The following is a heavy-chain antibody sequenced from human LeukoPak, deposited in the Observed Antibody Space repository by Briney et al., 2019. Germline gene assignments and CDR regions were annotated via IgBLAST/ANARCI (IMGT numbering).Heavy chain of an antibody. D-gene: IGHD3-10*01. Sequence: GGSLRLSCAASGFTFSNYAMSWVRQAPGKGLEWVSTLGGGGIDTYYADSVKGRFTISRDNSKNTLYLQMNSLRAEDTAVYYCAKEAITMVRGVIRYWGQGTLVTVSS. CDR2: LGGGGIDT. CDR1: GFTFSNYA. V-gene: IGHV3-23*01. J-gene: IGHJ4*02. CDR3: AKEAITMVRGVIRY.